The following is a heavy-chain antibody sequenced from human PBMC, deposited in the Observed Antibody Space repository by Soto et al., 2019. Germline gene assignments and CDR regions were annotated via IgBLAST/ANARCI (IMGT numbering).Heavy chain of an antibody. CDR2: VSGSGGTT. CDR3: AKSAGFRVVLSMGFDW. D-gene: IGHD3-3*01. V-gene: IGHV3-23*01. J-gene: IGHJ4*02. Sequence: EVQLLESGGGLVQPGGSLRLSCAGTGFTFGNYAMSWVRQTPGKGLEWVSAVSGSGGTTYYADSMKGRFTISRDDSKNTLYLQMNSLRAEDTAIYYCAKSAGFRVVLSMGFDWWGQGSLVTVSS. CDR1: GFTFGNYA.